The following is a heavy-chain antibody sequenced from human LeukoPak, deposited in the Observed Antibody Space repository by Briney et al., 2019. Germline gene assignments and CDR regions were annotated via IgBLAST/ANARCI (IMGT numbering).Heavy chain of an antibody. V-gene: IGHV1-18*01. CDR1: GYTFTSCG. D-gene: IGHD3-22*01. Sequence: ASVKVSCKASGYTFTSCGISWVRQAPGQGLEWMGWISAYNGNTNYAQKLQGRVTMTTDTSTSTAYMELRSLRSDDTAVYYCAKSYYYDSSGYYRDYWGQGTLVTVSS. CDR3: AKSYYYDSSGYYRDY. J-gene: IGHJ4*02. CDR2: ISAYNGNT.